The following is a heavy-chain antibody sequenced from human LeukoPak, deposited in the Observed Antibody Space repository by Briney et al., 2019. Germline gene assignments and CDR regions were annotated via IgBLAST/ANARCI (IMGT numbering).Heavy chain of an antibody. D-gene: IGHD4-23*01. Sequence: GESLKISCKDPGYSFTSYWIGWVRQMPGKGLEWMGIIYPGDSDTRYSPSLQGQVTISADKSIYTAYLQWSSLKASDTAMYYCTIHSGNSGQAYWGQGTLVTVSS. CDR2: IYPGDSDT. CDR3: TIHSGNSGQAY. CDR1: GYSFTSYW. J-gene: IGHJ4*02. V-gene: IGHV5-51*01.